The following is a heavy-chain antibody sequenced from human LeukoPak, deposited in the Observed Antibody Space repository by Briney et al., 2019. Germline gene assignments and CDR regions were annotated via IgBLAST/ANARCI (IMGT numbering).Heavy chain of an antibody. Sequence: PGGSLRLSCAASGFTFRSYPIHWVRQAPGKGLEWVAVISYDGSNKYYTDSVKGRFTISRDNSKNTLYLQMNSLTTEDTTMYYCASREVGGSGWYYFDYWGLGTLVTVSS. D-gene: IGHD6-19*01. CDR2: ISYDGSNK. V-gene: IGHV3-30-3*01. CDR3: ASREVGGSGWYYFDY. CDR1: GFTFRSYP. J-gene: IGHJ4*02.